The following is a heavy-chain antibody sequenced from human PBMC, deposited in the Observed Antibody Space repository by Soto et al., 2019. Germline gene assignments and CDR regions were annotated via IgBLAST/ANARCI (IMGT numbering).Heavy chain of an antibody. CDR3: ARADRYYGSGFAYYGMDV. J-gene: IGHJ6*02. CDR1: GGTFSSYA. Sequence: GASVKVSCKASGGTFSSYAISWVRQAPGQGLEWMGGIIPIFGTANYAQKFQGRVTITADESTGTAYMELSSLRSEDTAVYYCARADRYYGSGFAYYGMDVWGQGTTVTVSS. CDR2: IIPIFGTA. V-gene: IGHV1-69*13. D-gene: IGHD3-10*01.